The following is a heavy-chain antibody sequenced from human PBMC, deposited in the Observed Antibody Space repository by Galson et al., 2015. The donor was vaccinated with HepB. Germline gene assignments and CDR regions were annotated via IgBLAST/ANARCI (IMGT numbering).Heavy chain of an antibody. V-gene: IGHV3-33*08. CDR3: ARGYCSAGSCYGGSDY. J-gene: IGHJ4*02. CDR2: IWYDGRNK. D-gene: IGHD2-15*01. Sequence: LRLSCAASGFTFSSHSMNWVRQAPGKGLEWVAVIWYDGRNKYYADSVKGRFTISRDNSKNTLYLQMNTLRAEDTAVYFCARGYCSAGSCYGGSDYWGQGTLVTVSS. CDR1: GFTFSSHS.